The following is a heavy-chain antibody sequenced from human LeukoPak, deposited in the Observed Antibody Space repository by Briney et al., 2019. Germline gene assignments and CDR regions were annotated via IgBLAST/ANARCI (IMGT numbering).Heavy chain of an antibody. D-gene: IGHD5-12*01. CDR1: GGTFSSYA. V-gene: IGHV1-69*04. Sequence: GASVKVSCKASGGTFSSYAISWVRQAPGQGLEWMGRIIPILGIANYAQKFQGRVTITADKSTSTAYMELSSLRSEDTAVYYCADSGYDFPGRGWFDPWGQGTLVTVSS. CDR3: ADSGYDFPGRGWFDP. J-gene: IGHJ5*02. CDR2: IIPILGIA.